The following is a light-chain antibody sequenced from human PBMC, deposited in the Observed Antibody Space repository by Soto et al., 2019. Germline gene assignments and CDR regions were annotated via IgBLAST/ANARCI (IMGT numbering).Light chain of an antibody. CDR1: QDIKSH. V-gene: IGKV3-15*01. Sequence: EIVMTQSPATLSVSPGERATLSCRASQDIKSHLAWYQQKPGQAPGLLISRASTRATGFPSRFSGSGSGTEFTLTISSLQSEDSAVYYCQHYNNWPYTFGPGTKLEIK. CDR2: RAS. CDR3: QHYNNWPYT. J-gene: IGKJ2*01.